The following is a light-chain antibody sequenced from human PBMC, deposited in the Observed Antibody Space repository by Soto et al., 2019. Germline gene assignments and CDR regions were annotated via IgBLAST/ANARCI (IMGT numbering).Light chain of an antibody. Sequence: EILFTQSPGNLSLSPGERGTLPCRASESVSSNLAWYQQNHGQAPRILIYGSSVRATGVPDRFSGSGSWTEFTLTISSLQSEDVAVDYCQQYNSSPRAFGQGTKVDIK. CDR2: GSS. CDR3: QQYNSSPRA. J-gene: IGKJ1*01. V-gene: IGKV3-15*01. CDR1: ESVSSN.